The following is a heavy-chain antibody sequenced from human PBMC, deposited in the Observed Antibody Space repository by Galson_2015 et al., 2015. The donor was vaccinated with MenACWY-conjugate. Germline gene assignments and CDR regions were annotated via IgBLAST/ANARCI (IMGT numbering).Heavy chain of an antibody. D-gene: IGHD3-22*01. CDR2: IRASGGDI. CDR3: AKGANYYDSSGKRYDAFDI. V-gene: IGHV3-23*01. CDR1: GFTFSKCA. J-gene: IGHJ3*02. Sequence: SLRLSCAASGFTFSKCAMSWVRQAPGKGLEWVSGIRASGGDIDYADSAKGRFTISRDNSKNTVYLQMNSLRAEDTAVYHCAKGANYYDSSGKRYDAFDIWGQGTMVTVSS.